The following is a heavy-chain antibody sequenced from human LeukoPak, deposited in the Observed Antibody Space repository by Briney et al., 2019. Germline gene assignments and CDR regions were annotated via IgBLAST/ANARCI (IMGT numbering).Heavy chain of an antibody. CDR1: GFTFSGYW. D-gene: IGHD3-22*01. CDR2: INEDESIK. CDR3: ATSDDSSGSD. V-gene: IGHV3-7*01. J-gene: IGHJ4*02. Sequence: GGSLRLSCVASGFTFSGYWMSWVRQVPGKGLDWVANINEDESIKHYVDSVKGRFTISRDNAKNSVFLQMNSLRDEDTALYYCATSDDSSGSDWGQGILVTVSS.